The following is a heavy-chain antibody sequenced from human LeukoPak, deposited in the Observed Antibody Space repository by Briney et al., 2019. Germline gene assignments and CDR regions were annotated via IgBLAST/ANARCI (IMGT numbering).Heavy chain of an antibody. J-gene: IGHJ4*02. Sequence: PSETLSLTCTVSGGSISSYYWSWIRQPPGKGLEWIGYIYYSGSTNYNPSLKSRVTISVDTSKNQFSLKLSSVTAADTAVYYCARVMATAERFFDYWGQGTLDTVSS. CDR3: ARVMATAERFFDY. CDR2: IYYSGST. CDR1: GGSISSYY. D-gene: IGHD5-24*01. V-gene: IGHV4-59*08.